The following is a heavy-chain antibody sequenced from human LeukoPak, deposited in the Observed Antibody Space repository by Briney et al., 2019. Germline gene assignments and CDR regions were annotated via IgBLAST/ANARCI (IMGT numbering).Heavy chain of an antibody. J-gene: IGHJ4*02. D-gene: IGHD3-22*01. CDR1: GDYLSRGGFS. CDR3: ARGESTGYLDHFDH. V-gene: IGHV4-30-2*01. CDR2: TYHSGST. Sequence: TLSLTCGVSGDYLSRGGFSWSWIRQPPGKGLEWIGYTYHSGSTYYNPSLKSRVTISIDRSENQFSLKLDSVTAADTAVYYCARGESTGYLDHFDHWGQGTLVTVSS.